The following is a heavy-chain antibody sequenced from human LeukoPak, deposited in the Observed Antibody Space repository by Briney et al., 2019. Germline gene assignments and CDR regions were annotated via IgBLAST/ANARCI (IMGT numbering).Heavy chain of an antibody. CDR3: AREYGDYYYYYGMDV. CDR2: ISGSGGST. D-gene: IGHD4-17*01. J-gene: IGHJ6*02. V-gene: IGHV3-23*01. Sequence: GSLRLSCAASGFTFSSYAMSWVRQAPGKGLEWVSAISGSGGSTYYADSVKGRFTISRDNSKNTLYLQMNSLRAEDTAVYYCAREYGDYYYYYGMDVWGQGTTVTVSS. CDR1: GFTFSSYA.